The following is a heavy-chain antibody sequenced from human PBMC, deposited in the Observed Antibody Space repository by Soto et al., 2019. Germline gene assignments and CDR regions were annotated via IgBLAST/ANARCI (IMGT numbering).Heavy chain of an antibody. D-gene: IGHD6-19*01. CDR1: GFTFSDYY. J-gene: IGHJ3*02. CDR2: ISSSSSYT. CDR3: ARDPRSGWPGAGAFDI. Sequence: VGSLRLSCAASGFTFSDYYMSWIRQAPGQGLEWVSYISSSSSYTNYADSVKGRFTISRDNAKNSLYLQMNSLRAEDTAVYYCARDPRSGWPGAGAFDIWGQGTMVTVSS. V-gene: IGHV3-11*06.